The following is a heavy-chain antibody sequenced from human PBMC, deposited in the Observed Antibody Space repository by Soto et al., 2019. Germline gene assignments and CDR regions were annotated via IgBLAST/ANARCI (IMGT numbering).Heavy chain of an antibody. CDR3: ARGTASSGSLKGDYFDY. D-gene: IGHD3-22*01. CDR2: IIPILGIA. V-gene: IGHV1-69*02. CDR1: GGTFSSYT. J-gene: IGHJ4*02. Sequence: QVQLVQSGAEVKKPGSSVKVSCKASGGTFSSYTISWVRQAPGQGLEWLGRIIPILGIANSAQKFPGRVPIAADKSTITTYMELSSMKSEGTAGYYCARGTASSGSLKGDYFDYWGQGTLVTFSS.